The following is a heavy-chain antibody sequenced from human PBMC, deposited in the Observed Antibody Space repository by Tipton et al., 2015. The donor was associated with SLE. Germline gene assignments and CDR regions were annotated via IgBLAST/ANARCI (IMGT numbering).Heavy chain of an antibody. Sequence: TLSLTCTVSGGSIGIHYWNWIRQSPGGGLEWIAYIYYSGNTKYNPSLQSRATVSVDTSKNQLFLRLTSLTAADTAVYYCARTPGIAAADNDAFDLWGQGTKVTVSS. CDR1: GGSIGIHY. V-gene: IGHV4-59*11. D-gene: IGHD6-13*01. CDR2: IYYSGNT. CDR3: ARTPGIAAADNDAFDL. J-gene: IGHJ3*01.